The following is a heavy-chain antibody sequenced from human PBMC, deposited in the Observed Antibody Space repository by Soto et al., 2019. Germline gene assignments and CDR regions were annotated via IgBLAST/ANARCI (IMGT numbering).Heavy chain of an antibody. Sequence: GGSLRLSCVASGFTFRNYAMTWVRQAPGKGLEWVSVISGDGGAKYYADSVKGRFTISRDNSENTVYLQLNRLEAEDTAIYYCAKRSSECRGDSCYATLDNWGQGTLVTVSS. CDR3: AKRSSECRGDSCYATLDN. CDR2: ISGDGGAK. V-gene: IGHV3-23*01. D-gene: IGHD2-15*01. J-gene: IGHJ4*02. CDR1: GFTFRNYA.